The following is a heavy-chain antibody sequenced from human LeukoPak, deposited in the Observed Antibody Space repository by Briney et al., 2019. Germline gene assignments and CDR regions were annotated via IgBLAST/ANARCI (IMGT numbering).Heavy chain of an antibody. Sequence: GGSLRLSCAASGFTFRSYSMNWVRQAPGKGLEWVSAIDPSSTYIYYADSVKGRFTISRDNAENSLYLQMNSLRVEDTAVYYCARGMDDFWSGYLFWGQGTLVTVSS. CDR1: GFTFRSYS. D-gene: IGHD3-3*01. V-gene: IGHV3-21*01. J-gene: IGHJ4*02. CDR3: ARGMDDFWSGYLF. CDR2: IDPSSTYI.